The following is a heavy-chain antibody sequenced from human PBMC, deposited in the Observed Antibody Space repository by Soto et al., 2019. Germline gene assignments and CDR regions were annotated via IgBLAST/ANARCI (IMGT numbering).Heavy chain of an antibody. V-gene: IGHV3-33*01. D-gene: IGHD2-15*01. Sequence: PAVSLTHSSQPSGFTFSNFGRHRIRQAPGKGLDWVAVIWYDGSNKYYADSVKGRFTISRDNSKNTLYLQMNSLRAEDTAVYYCARDCSGGSCYQYYYYYGMDVWGQGT. CDR3: ARDCSGGSCYQYYYYYGMDV. CDR1: GFTFSNFG. CDR2: IWYDGSNK. J-gene: IGHJ6*02.